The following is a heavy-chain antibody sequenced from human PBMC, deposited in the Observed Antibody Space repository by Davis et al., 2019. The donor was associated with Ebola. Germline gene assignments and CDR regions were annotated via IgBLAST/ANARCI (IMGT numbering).Heavy chain of an antibody. D-gene: IGHD2-2*02. J-gene: IGHJ6*03. Sequence: SVKVSCKASGGTFSSYAISWVRQAPGQGLEWMGGIIPIFGTANYAQKFQGRVTITADESTSTAYMELSSLRAEDTAVYYCATRDGYCSSTSGYNLYYYYYYMDVWGKGTTVTVSS. CDR1: GGTFSSYA. CDR3: ATRDGYCSSTSGYNLYYYYYYMDV. CDR2: IIPIFGTA. V-gene: IGHV1-69*13.